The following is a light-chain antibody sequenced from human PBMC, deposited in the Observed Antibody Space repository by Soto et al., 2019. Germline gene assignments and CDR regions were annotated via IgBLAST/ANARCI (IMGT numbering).Light chain of an antibody. Sequence: DIQMTQSPSTLSASIGDRVTLTCRASQSLTGRLAGYQQKPGRPPKLLAYDVSILESGVPSRFSGSESGTDFTLTISSLRPDDFATFYCQQYKVYPYTFGQGTRLDI. CDR1: QSLTGR. V-gene: IGKV1-5*01. CDR2: DVS. J-gene: IGKJ2*01. CDR3: QQYKVYPYT.